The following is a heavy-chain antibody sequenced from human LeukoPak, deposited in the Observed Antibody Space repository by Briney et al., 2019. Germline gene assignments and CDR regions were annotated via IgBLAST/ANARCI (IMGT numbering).Heavy chain of an antibody. V-gene: IGHV1-18*01. J-gene: IGHJ5*02. Sequence: GASVKVSCKASGHTFTSYGISWVRQAPGQGLEWMGWISAYNGNTNYAQKLQGRVTMTTDTSTSTAYMELRSLRSDDTAVYYCARGGRRNYYDSSGYYYHWFDPWGQGTLVTVSS. D-gene: IGHD3-22*01. CDR1: GHTFTSYG. CDR2: ISAYNGNT. CDR3: ARGGRRNYYDSSGYYYHWFDP.